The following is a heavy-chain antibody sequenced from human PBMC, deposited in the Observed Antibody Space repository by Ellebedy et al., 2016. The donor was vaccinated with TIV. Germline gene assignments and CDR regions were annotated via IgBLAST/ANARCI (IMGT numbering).Heavy chain of an antibody. CDR2: IYPYSGGT. J-gene: IGHJ4*02. CDR3: AAFPYISTSSAF. Sequence: ASVKVSCKTSGFTFTDYYMHWVRQAPGQGLEWMGWIYPYSGGTNYAPKFQGRVTMTRDTSITTAYMELTSLTSDDTAVYYCAAFPYISTSSAFWGQGTLVTVSS. D-gene: IGHD3-3*02. V-gene: IGHV1-2*02. CDR1: GFTFTDYY.